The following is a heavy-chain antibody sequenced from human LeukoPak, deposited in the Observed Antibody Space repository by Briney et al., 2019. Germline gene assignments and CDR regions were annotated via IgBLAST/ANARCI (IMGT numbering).Heavy chain of an antibody. Sequence: ASVTVSCKASGYTFTSYAMNWVRQAPGQGLEWMGWINTNTGNPTYAQGFTGRFVFSLDTSVSTAYLQISSLKAEDTAVYYCARAGLWFGEIYYGMDVWGQGTTVTVSS. CDR3: ARAGLWFGEIYYGMDV. CDR1: GYTFTSYA. J-gene: IGHJ6*02. CDR2: INTNTGNP. V-gene: IGHV7-4-1*02. D-gene: IGHD3-10*01.